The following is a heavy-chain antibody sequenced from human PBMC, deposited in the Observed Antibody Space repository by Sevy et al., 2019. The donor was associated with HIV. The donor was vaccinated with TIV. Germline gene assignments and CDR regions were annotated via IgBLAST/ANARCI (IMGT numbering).Heavy chain of an antibody. CDR3: AGENAWGRGYS. J-gene: IGHJ4*02. CDR2: IYYNGHI. Sequence: SETRSLTCTVSGGSITSLYWNWIRQPPGKGLEWIANIYYNGHINYNPSLKSRVTLSLDTSKNQFSLRLSSVTAAGTAMYYCAGENAWGRGYSWGQGTLVTVSS. D-gene: IGHD1-26*01. V-gene: IGHV4-59*08. CDR1: GGSITSLY.